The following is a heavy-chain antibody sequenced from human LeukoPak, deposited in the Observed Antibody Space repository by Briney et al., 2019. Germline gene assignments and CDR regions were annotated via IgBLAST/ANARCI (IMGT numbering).Heavy chain of an antibody. D-gene: IGHD2-2*02. V-gene: IGHV3-7*05. CDR3: ARGDEYTTSP. CDR2: IKQDGSEK. CDR1: GFTFSNYW. Sequence: GGSLRLSCAASGFTFSNYWMSWVRQAPGKGLEWVANIKQDGSEKYYVDSVKGRFSISRDNAKNSLYLHMNSLRAEDTAVYYCARGDEYTTSPWGQGTLVTVSS. J-gene: IGHJ4*02.